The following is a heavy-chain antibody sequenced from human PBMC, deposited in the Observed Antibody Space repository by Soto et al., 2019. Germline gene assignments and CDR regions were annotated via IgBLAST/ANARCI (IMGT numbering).Heavy chain of an antibody. D-gene: IGHD6-6*01. J-gene: IGHJ4*02. V-gene: IGHV3-23*01. CDR2: ISGSGGST. CDR3: AKEGSSSLYYFDC. Sequence: EVQPLESGGGLVQPGGSLRLSCAASGFTFSSYAMSWVRQAPGKGLEWVSTISGSGGSTYYADSVKGRFTISRDSSRNTLYLQMNSLRAEDTALYYCAKEGSSSLYYFDCWGQGTLVTVSS. CDR1: GFTFSSYA.